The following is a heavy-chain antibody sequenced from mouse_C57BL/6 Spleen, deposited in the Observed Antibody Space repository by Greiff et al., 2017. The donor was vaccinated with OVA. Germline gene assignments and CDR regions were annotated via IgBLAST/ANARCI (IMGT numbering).Heavy chain of an antibody. CDR1: GYTFTDYE. J-gene: IGHJ2*01. V-gene: IGHV1-15*01. D-gene: IGHD2-3*01. CDR2: IDPETGGT. CDR3: TRRWLLPYFDY. Sequence: QVQLKQSGAELVRPGASVTLSCKASGYTFTDYEMHWVKQTPVHGLEWIGAIDPETGGTAYNQKFKGKAILTADKSSSTAYMELRSLTSEDSAVYYCTRRWLLPYFDYWGQGTTLTVSS.